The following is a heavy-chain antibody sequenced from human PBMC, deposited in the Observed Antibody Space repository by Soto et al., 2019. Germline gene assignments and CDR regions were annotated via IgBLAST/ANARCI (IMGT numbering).Heavy chain of an antibody. CDR3: ARDRIAVAVDGAFDI. CDR2: IYSGGST. J-gene: IGHJ3*02. CDR1: GFPVSSNY. V-gene: IGHV3-66*01. Sequence: GGSLSLSCAASGFPVSSNYMSWVRQAPGKGLEWVSVIYSGGSTYYADSVKGRFTISRDNSKNTLYLQMNSLRAEDTAVYYCARDRIAVAVDGAFDIWGQGTMVTVS. D-gene: IGHD6-19*01.